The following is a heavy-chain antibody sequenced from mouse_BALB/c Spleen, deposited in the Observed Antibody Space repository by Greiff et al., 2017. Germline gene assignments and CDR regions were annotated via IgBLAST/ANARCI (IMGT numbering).Heavy chain of an antibody. CDR2: ISYSGST. V-gene: IGHV3-2*02. Sequence: EVKLQESGPGLVKPSQSLSLTCTVTGYSITSDYAWNWIRQFPGNKLEWMGYISYSGSTSYNPSLKSRISITRDTSKNQYYLQLNSVTTEDTATYYCASPIYYGNYEFAYWGQGTLVTVSA. CDR3: ASPIYYGNYEFAY. J-gene: IGHJ3*01. CDR1: GYSITSDYA. D-gene: IGHD2-1*01.